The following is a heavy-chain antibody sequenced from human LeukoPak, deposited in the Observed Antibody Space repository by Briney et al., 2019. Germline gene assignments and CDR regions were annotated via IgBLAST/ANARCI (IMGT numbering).Heavy chain of an antibody. Sequence: GASVKVSCKASGHTFTSYAMHWVRQAPGQRLEWMGWINAGNGNTKYSQKFQGRVTITRDTSASTAYMELSSLRSEDTAVYYCARGPNFIAAAGTVLNYWGQGTLVTVSS. D-gene: IGHD6-13*01. V-gene: IGHV1-3*01. J-gene: IGHJ4*02. CDR1: GHTFTSYA. CDR3: ARGPNFIAAAGTVLNY. CDR2: INAGNGNT.